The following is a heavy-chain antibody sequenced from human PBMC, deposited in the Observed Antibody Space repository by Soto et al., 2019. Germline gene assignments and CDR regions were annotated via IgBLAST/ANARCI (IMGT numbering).Heavy chain of an antibody. CDR2: IEQDGRET. V-gene: IGHV3-7*01. D-gene: IGHD6-13*01. Sequence: GGSLRLSCAASELSFSRFWMTWIRQAPGKGLEWVANIEQDGRETYYADSVKGRFTISRDNAKNSLYLQMNSLRAEDTAVYYCARESAAAGTDWFDPWGQGTLVTVSS. J-gene: IGHJ5*02. CDR1: ELSFSRFW. CDR3: ARESAAAGTDWFDP.